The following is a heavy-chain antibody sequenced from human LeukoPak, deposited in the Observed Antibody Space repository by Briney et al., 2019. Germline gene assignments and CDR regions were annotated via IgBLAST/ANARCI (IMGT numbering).Heavy chain of an antibody. D-gene: IGHD6-19*01. V-gene: IGHV1-46*01. J-gene: IGHJ4*02. CDR1: GYTLTELS. Sequence: ASVKVSCMHSGYTLTELSMHWVRQAPRDGLEWMGIINTSGGNTNYAQKLQGRVTMTRDTSANTDYMDLRSLRYEDTADYYVARFTVRRRLAVAGQFGLYYWGEGTLVSVSS. CDR3: ARFTVRRRLAVAGQFGLYY. CDR2: INTSGGNT.